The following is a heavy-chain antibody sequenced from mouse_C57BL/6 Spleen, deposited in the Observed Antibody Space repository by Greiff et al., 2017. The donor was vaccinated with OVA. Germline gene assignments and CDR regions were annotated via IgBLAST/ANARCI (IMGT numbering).Heavy chain of an antibody. CDR3: ARQAYYYGSSYYAMDY. V-gene: IGHV1-76*01. CDR1: GYTFTDYY. D-gene: IGHD1-1*01. Sequence: VQLQQSGAELARPGASVKLSCKASGYTFTDYYINWVKQRPGQGLEWIARIYPGSGNTYYNEKFKGKATLTAEKSSSTAYMQLSSLTSEDSAVYFCARQAYYYGSSYYAMDYWGQGTSVTVSS. CDR2: IYPGSGNT. J-gene: IGHJ4*01.